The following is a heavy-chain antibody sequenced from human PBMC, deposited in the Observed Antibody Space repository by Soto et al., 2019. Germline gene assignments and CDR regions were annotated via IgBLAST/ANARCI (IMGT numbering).Heavy chain of an antibody. CDR3: AKGGDSSWLFDY. J-gene: IGHJ4*02. CDR1: GFTFSSYG. D-gene: IGHD6-13*01. V-gene: IGHV3-23*01. Sequence: EVQLLESGGDLVQPGGSLRLSCAASGFTFSSYGMSWVRQAPGKGLEWVSGISSSGSSTSYADSVKGRFTISRDNSKNTLYLQMNSLRVEDTAVYYCAKGGDSSWLFDYWGQGTLVTVSS. CDR2: ISSSGSST.